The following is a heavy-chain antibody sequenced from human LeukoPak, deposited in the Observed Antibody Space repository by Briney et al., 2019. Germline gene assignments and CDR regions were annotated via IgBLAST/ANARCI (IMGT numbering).Heavy chain of an antibody. V-gene: IGHV3-66*01. CDR1: GFTVSSNY. CDR2: IYSGGST. Sequence: GGSLRLSRAASGFTVSSNYMSWVRQAPGKGLEWVSVIYSGGSTYYADSVKGRFTISRDNSKNTLYLQMNSLRAEDTAVYYCARDRAGSSGFYDYWGQGTLVTVSS. J-gene: IGHJ4*02. CDR3: ARDRAGSSGFYDY. D-gene: IGHD3-22*01.